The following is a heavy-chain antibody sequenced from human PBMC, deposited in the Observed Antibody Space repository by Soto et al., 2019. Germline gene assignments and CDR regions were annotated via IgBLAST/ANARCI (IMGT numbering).Heavy chain of an antibody. CDR2: INPSSGST. J-gene: IGHJ4*02. D-gene: IGHD6-19*01. Sequence: ASVKVSYKASGYTFTSYSIHWVRQAPGQGLEWMAIINPSSGSTGFTHDFRGRVAMTRDTSTSTVYMELSSLRPEDTAVYYCARGRGSGCLDYSGQGTLVTVSS. V-gene: IGHV1-46*01. CDR1: GYTFTSYS. CDR3: ARGRGSGCLDY.